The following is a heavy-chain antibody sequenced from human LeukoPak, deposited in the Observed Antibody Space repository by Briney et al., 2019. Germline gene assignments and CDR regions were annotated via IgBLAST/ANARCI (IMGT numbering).Heavy chain of an antibody. D-gene: IGHD5-24*01. J-gene: IGHJ3*02. CDR1: GGSISSYN. Sequence: PSETLSLTCTVSGGSISSYNWSWIRQPPGKGLEWIAYIYYSGSTNYNPSLKSRVTISLDTSKNQFFLKLSSVTAADTAIYYCARVGGYNDAFDIWGQGTMVTVSS. V-gene: IGHV4-59*01. CDR3: ARVGGYNDAFDI. CDR2: IYYSGST.